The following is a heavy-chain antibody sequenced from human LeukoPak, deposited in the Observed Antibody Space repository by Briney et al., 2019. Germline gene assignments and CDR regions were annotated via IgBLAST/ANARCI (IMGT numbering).Heavy chain of an antibody. Sequence: ASVKVSFKASGYTFTIYGISWVRQAPGQGLEWMGWISAYNGNTNYAQKLQGRVTMTTDTSTSTAYMELRSLRSDDTAVYYCARASEDYGDYDPSLDERYFDYWGQGTLVTVSS. CDR3: ARASEDYGDYDPSLDERYFDY. CDR2: ISAYNGNT. V-gene: IGHV1-18*01. J-gene: IGHJ4*02. D-gene: IGHD4-17*01. CDR1: GYTFTIYG.